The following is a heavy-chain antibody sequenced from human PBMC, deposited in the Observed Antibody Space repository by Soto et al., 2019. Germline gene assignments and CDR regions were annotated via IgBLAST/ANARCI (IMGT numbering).Heavy chain of an antibody. CDR2: ISAYNGNT. V-gene: IGHV1-18*01. CDR1: GYTFTSYG. D-gene: IGHD6-13*01. CDR3: ASFSIAATDPYGMDV. J-gene: IGHJ6*02. Sequence: QVQLVQSGAEVKKPGASVKVSCKASGYTFTSYGISWVRQAPGQGLEWMGWISAYNGNTNYAQKLQGRVTMTTDTSTSTAYMELRSMRSDDTAVYYCASFSIAATDPYGMDVWGQGTTVTVSS.